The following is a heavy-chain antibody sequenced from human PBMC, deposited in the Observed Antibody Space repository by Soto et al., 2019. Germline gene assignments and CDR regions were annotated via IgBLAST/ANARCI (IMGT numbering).Heavy chain of an antibody. CDR2: IYYSGVT. CDR3: VRTDSRGEWSAWY. J-gene: IGHJ4*02. V-gene: IGHV4-61*01. CDR1: GDSVSSGTYC. Sequence: SQTLSLSCTVSGDSVSSGTYCWSWVRQPPGKGLEWIAYIYYSGVTNYNPSLKSRADMSIDTSKNQFSLNMTSVTAADTAVYYCVRTDSRGEWSAWYWGQGTLVTVS. D-gene: IGHD3-22*01.